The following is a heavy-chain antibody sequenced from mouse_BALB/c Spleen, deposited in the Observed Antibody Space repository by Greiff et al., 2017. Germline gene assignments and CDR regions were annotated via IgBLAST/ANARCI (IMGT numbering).Heavy chain of an antibody. CDR1: GYTFTSYW. CDR3: TRGGVTTVVEGTPFAY. CDR2: IDPNSGGT. D-gene: IGHD1-1*01. V-gene: IGHV1-62-3*01. Sequence: QVQLKQPGAELVKPGASVKLSCKASGYTFTSYWMHWVKQRPGRGLEWIGRIDPNSGGTKYNEKFKSKATLTVDKPSSTAYMQLSSLTSEDSAVYYCTRGGVTTVVEGTPFAYWGQGTLVTVSA. J-gene: IGHJ3*01.